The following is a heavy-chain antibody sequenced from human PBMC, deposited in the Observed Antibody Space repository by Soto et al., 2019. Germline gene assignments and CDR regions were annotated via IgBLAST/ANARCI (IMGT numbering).Heavy chain of an antibody. CDR1: GGSISSGGYY. CDR2: IYYSGST. V-gene: IGHV4-31*03. J-gene: IGHJ6*02. Sequence: SETLSLTCTVSGGSISSGGYYWSWIRQHPGKGLEWIGYIYYSGSTYYNPSLKSRVTISVDTSKNQFSLKLSSVTAADTAVYYCARAGPDAYYGMDVWGQGTTVTVSS. CDR3: ARAGPDAYYGMDV.